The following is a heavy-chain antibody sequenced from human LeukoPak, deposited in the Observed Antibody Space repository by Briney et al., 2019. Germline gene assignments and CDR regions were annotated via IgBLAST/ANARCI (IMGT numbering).Heavy chain of an antibody. CDR2: INAGNGNT. V-gene: IGHV1-3*01. CDR1: GYTFTSYA. Sequence: ASVKVSCKASGYTFTSYAMHWVRQAPGQRLEWMGWINAGNGNTKYSQKFQGRVTITRDTSASTAYMELSSLRSEDTAVYYCARDSMVNPFYYFDYWGQGTLVTVSS. J-gene: IGHJ4*02. D-gene: IGHD5-18*01. CDR3: ARDSMVNPFYYFDY.